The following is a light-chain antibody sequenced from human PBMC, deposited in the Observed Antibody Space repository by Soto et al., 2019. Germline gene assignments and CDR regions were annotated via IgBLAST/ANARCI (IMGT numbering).Light chain of an antibody. J-gene: IGLJ1*01. CDR3: AAWDDSVNGYV. Sequence: QSVLTQPPSASGTPGQRVTMSCSGSSVNIGSNTVNWFQQLPGMAPKLLMYTNDQRPSGVPDRFSGSKSGTSASLAISGLQSEDEADYYCAAWDDSVNGYVFGTGPKVTV. CDR1: SVNIGSNT. V-gene: IGLV1-44*01. CDR2: TND.